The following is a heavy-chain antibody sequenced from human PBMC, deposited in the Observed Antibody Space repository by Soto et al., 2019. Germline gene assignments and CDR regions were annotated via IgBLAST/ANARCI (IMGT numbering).Heavy chain of an antibody. D-gene: IGHD6-19*01. CDR1: GYTFTSYA. CDR3: ARIGYSSGWYSFDY. Sequence: QVQLVQSGAEVKKPGASVKVSCKASGYTFTSYAMHWVRQAPGQRLEWMGWINGGNRNTKYSQRFQGIVTITTDTSASTAYMELSSLRSEDTAVYYCARIGYSSGWYSFDYWGQGTLVTVSS. CDR2: INGGNRNT. J-gene: IGHJ4*02. V-gene: IGHV1-3*01.